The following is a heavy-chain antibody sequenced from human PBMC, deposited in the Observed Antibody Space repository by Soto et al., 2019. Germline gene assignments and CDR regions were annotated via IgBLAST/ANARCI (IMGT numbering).Heavy chain of an antibody. CDR1: GGSISKFY. CDR2: VYATGTT. CDR3: VRDGSKTLRDWFDP. J-gene: IGHJ5*02. Sequence: QVQLQESGLGVVKPSETLSLSCSVSGGSISKFYWSWIRKTAGKGLEWMGRVYATGTTDYNPSLRSRVTMSVDISKKTFSLRLTSVTAADTGVYYCVRDGSKTLRDWFDPWGQGKLVTVSS. V-gene: IGHV4-4*07.